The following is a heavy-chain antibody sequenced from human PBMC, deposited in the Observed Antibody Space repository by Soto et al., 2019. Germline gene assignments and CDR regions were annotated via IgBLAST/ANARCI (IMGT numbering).Heavy chain of an antibody. Sequence: PSETLSLTCTVSGGSISSGGYYWSWIRQHPGKGLEWIGYIYYSGSTDYNPSLKSRVTISVDTSKNQFSLKLSSVTAADTAVYYCAREGYCSNGNCYFDYWGQGTIVTVYS. CDR2: IYYSGST. V-gene: IGHV4-31*03. J-gene: IGHJ4*02. D-gene: IGHD2-8*01. CDR3: AREGYCSNGNCYFDY. CDR1: GGSISSGGYY.